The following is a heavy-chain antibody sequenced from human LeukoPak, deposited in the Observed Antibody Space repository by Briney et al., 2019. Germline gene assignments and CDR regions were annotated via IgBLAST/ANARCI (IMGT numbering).Heavy chain of an antibody. Sequence: GGSLRLSCAASGFTFSSYSMNWVRQAPGKGLEWVSSISSSSSYIYYADSVKGRFTISRDNAKNSLYLRMNSLRAEDTAVYYCASATRYYDSSGWGAFDIWGQGTMVTVSS. D-gene: IGHD3-22*01. CDR3: ASATRYYDSSGWGAFDI. V-gene: IGHV3-21*01. CDR1: GFTFSSYS. CDR2: ISSSSSYI. J-gene: IGHJ3*02.